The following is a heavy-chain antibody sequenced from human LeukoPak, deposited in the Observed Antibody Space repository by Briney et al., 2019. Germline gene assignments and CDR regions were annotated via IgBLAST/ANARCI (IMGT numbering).Heavy chain of an antibody. CDR2: IYYTGST. CDR3: ARGRGDSRGTSFDY. D-gene: IGHD3-22*01. J-gene: IGHJ4*02. V-gene: IGHV4-61*01. CDR1: GVSVSSGSYY. Sequence: SETLSLTCTVSGVSVSSGSYYWSWLRPPPGKGLEWIGYIYYTGSTTYNPSLRSRVAISIDTSKNQFSLRLNSVTAADTAVYYCARGRGDSRGTSFDYWGQGTLVTVSS.